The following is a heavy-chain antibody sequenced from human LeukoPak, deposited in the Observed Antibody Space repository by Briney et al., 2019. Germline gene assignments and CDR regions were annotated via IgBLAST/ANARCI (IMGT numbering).Heavy chain of an antibody. CDR2: IYRDGTT. D-gene: IGHD3-16*01. CDR3: ARVVSGIYDYN. Sequence: GGSLRLSCAASGLNVSSKYMSWVRQAPGKGLEWVSVIYRDGTTYYADSVKGRFTMSRDNSRNTVYLQMNSLRAEDTAVYYCARVVSGIYDYNWGQGTLVTVSS. J-gene: IGHJ4*02. V-gene: IGHV3-66*01. CDR1: GLNVSSKY.